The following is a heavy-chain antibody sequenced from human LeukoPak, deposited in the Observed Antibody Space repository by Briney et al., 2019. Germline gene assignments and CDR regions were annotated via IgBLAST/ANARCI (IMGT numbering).Heavy chain of an antibody. Sequence: SETLSLTCTVSGGSISSYYWSWIRQPPGKGLEWIGYIYYSGSTNYNPSLKSRVTISVDTSKNQFSLELSSVTAADTAVYYCARDPDGSFFDYWGQGTLVTVSS. V-gene: IGHV4-59*01. CDR2: IYYSGST. CDR3: ARDPDGSFFDY. D-gene: IGHD2-15*01. J-gene: IGHJ4*02. CDR1: GGSISSYY.